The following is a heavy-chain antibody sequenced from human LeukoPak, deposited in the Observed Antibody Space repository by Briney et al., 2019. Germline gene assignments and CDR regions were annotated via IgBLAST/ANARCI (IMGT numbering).Heavy chain of an antibody. D-gene: IGHD5-24*01. CDR2: INANSGTT. CDR1: GFAFSVYA. V-gene: IGHV3-23*01. Sequence: GGSLRLSCTASGFAFSVYAMSWLRQPPGKGLEWVSTINANSGTTSYAASVRGRFTISRDNAKNSLYLQMNSLRAEDTAVYYCARRGDGYNSFDYWGQGTPVTVSS. CDR3: ARRGDGYNSFDY. J-gene: IGHJ4*02.